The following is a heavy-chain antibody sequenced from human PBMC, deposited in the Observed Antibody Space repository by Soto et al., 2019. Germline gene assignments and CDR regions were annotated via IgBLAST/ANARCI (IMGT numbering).Heavy chain of an antibody. CDR3: AKGFIVVVTVLRPDDAFDV. V-gene: IGHV3-23*01. CDR1: GFTFGNYG. CDR2: ISGGGGNT. Sequence: DVQLLVSGGGLVQPGGSLRLSCATSGFTFGNYGMNWVRQDPGKGLEWVSGISGGGGNTYYADSVKGRFTISRDPSKNTVFLEMNSLRAEDTAVYYCAKGFIVVVTVLRPDDAFDVWGQGTLVTVSS. J-gene: IGHJ3*01. D-gene: IGHD2-21*02.